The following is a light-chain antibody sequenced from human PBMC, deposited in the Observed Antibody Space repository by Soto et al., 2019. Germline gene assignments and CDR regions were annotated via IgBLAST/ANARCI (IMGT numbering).Light chain of an antibody. Sequence: QSVLTQPPSASGTPGQRVTISCSGSNSNIGSNTVSWYQQHPGKAPKLMICDVTTRPSGVPDRFSGSKSGNTASLTISGLQAEDEADYYCSSHAGSSVVFGTGTKVTVL. V-gene: IGLV2-11*01. CDR1: NSNIGSNT. CDR2: DVT. J-gene: IGLJ1*01. CDR3: SSHAGSSVV.